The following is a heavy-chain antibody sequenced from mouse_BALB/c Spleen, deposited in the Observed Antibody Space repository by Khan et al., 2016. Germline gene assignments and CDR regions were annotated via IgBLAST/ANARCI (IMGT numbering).Heavy chain of an antibody. V-gene: IGHV1-12*01. CDR2: IYPGNGDT. D-gene: IGHD2-14*01. Sequence: QVQLQQPGAELVKPGASVKMSCKASGYTFTSYNMHWVKQTPGQGLEWIGAIYPGNGDTSYNQKFKGKATLTADKSSSTAYMQLSSLTSEDSAVYYCAVDYRYEFAYWGQGTLVTVSA. CDR1: GYTFTSYN. CDR3: AVDYRYEFAY. J-gene: IGHJ3*01.